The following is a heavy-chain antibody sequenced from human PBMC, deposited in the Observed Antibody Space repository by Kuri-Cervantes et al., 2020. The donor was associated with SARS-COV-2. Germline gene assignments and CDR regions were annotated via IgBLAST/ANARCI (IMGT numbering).Heavy chain of an antibody. Sequence: GESLKISCAASGFTVSSNYVSWVRQAPGKGLEWVGRTRNKANSYTTEYAASVKGRFTISRDDSKNSLYLQMNSLKTEDTAVYYCARGNYYDSSGYFYYYGMDVWGQGTTVTVSS. CDR2: TRNKANSYTT. CDR1: GFTVSSNY. J-gene: IGHJ6*02. CDR3: ARGNYYDSSGYFYYYGMDV. V-gene: IGHV3-72*01. D-gene: IGHD3-22*01.